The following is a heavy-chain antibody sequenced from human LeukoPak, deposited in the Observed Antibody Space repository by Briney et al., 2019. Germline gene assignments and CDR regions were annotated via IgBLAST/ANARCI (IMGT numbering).Heavy chain of an antibody. V-gene: IGHV4-59*08. J-gene: IGHJ3*02. Sequence: SETLSLTCTVSGDSISSYYWSWIRQPPGKGLEWIGYIYYSGSTNYNLSLKSRVTISVDTSKNQFSLKLSSVTAADTAVYFCARHTNRLDAFDIWGQGTMVTVSS. D-gene: IGHD3-3*01. CDR2: IYYSGST. CDR3: ARHTNRLDAFDI. CDR1: GDSISSYY.